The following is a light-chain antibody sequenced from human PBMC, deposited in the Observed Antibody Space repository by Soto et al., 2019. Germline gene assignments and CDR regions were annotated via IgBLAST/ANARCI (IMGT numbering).Light chain of an antibody. Sequence: QSALTQPAYVSGSPGQSITISCTGTSSDVGGYNYVSWYQQHPGKAPKLMIYEVRNRPSGVSNRFSGSKSGNTASLTISGLQAQDVSEYYCSSYTSSSTLYVFGTGTKVTVL. CDR1: SSDVGGYNY. CDR2: EVR. CDR3: SSYTSSSTLYV. V-gene: IGLV2-14*01. J-gene: IGLJ1*01.